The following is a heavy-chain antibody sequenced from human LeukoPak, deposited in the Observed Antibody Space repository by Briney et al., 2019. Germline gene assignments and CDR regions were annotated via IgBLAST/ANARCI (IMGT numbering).Heavy chain of an antibody. CDR3: ARDRVEYYDFWSGYLGPD. D-gene: IGHD3-3*01. Sequence: GGSLRLSCAASGFTFSSYWMHWVRQAPGKGLVWVSRINSDGRSTSYADSVKGRFTLSRDNAKNTLYLQMDSLRAEDTAVYYCARDRVEYYDFWSGYLGPDWGQGTLVTVSS. V-gene: IGHV3-74*01. CDR2: INSDGRST. J-gene: IGHJ4*02. CDR1: GFTFSSYW.